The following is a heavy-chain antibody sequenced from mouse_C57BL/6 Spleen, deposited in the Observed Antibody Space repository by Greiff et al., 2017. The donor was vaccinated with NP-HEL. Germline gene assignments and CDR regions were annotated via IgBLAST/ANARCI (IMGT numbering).Heavy chain of an antibody. J-gene: IGHJ4*01. Sequence: EVKLQESGPGLVKPSQSLSLTCSVTGYSITSGYYWNWIRQFPGNKLEWMGYISYDGSNNYNPSLKNRISITRDTSKNQFFLKLNSVTTEDTATYYCARDDYGAAMDYWGQGTSVTVSS. CDR2: ISYDGSN. V-gene: IGHV3-6*01. CDR3: ARDDYGAAMDY. CDR1: GYSITSGYY. D-gene: IGHD2-4*01.